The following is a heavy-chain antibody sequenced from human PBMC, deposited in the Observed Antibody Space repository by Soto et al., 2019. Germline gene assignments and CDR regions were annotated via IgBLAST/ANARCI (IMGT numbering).Heavy chain of an antibody. J-gene: IGHJ4*02. CDR1: GGSISRYY. CDR3: ARVRQYGDYDRIPDY. Sequence: NPSDTLSLTCTVSGGSISRYYWSWIRQPPGKGLEWIGYIYYSGSTNYNPSPKSRVTISVDTSKNQFSLKLSSVTAADTAVYYCARVRQYGDYDRIPDYWGQGTLFTVSS. CDR2: IYYSGST. V-gene: IGHV4-59*01. D-gene: IGHD4-17*01.